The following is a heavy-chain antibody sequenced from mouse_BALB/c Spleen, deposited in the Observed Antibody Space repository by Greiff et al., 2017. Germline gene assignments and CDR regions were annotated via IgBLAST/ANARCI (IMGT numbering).Heavy chain of an antibody. CDR1: GFTFSSYG. Sequence: DVQLQESGGGLVQPGGSLKLSCAASGFTFSSYGMSWVRQTPDKRLELVATINSNGGSTYYPDSVKGRFTISRDNAKNTLYLQMSSLKSEDTAMYYCASVYDGYYGGAMDYWGQGTSVTVSS. V-gene: IGHV5-6-3*01. CDR3: ASVYDGYYGGAMDY. J-gene: IGHJ4*01. D-gene: IGHD2-3*01. CDR2: INSNGGST.